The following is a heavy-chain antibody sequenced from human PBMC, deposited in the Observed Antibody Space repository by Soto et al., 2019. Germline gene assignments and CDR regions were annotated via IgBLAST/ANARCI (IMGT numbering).Heavy chain of an antibody. V-gene: IGHV3-23*01. D-gene: IGHD3-3*01. Sequence: EVQLLESGGGLVQPGGSLRLSCAVSGFTFSTYAMSWVRQAPGKGLEWVSGISDSGGSTYYADSVKGRFTISRDNSKNTLYLQMNSLRAEDTAVYHCAKTWSGAHFDYWGQGTLVTVSS. J-gene: IGHJ4*02. CDR3: AKTWSGAHFDY. CDR2: ISDSGGST. CDR1: GFTFSTYA.